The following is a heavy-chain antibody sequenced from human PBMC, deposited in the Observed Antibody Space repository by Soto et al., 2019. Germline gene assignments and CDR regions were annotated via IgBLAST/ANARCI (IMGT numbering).Heavy chain of an antibody. CDR3: ARVEVRGVRIDY. CDR1: GGSISSGDYY. V-gene: IGHV4-30-4*01. CDR2: IYYSGST. D-gene: IGHD3-10*01. Sequence: QVQLQESGPGLVKPSQTLSLTCTVSGGSISSGDYYWSWIRQPPGKGLEWIGYIYYSGSTYYNPSLKSRVTISVDTPKNQFALKLSSVTAADTAVYYCARVEVRGVRIDYWGQGTLVTVSS. J-gene: IGHJ4*02.